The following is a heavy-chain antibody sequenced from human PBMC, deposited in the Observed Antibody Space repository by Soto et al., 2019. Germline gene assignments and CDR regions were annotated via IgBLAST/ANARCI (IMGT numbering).Heavy chain of an antibody. CDR2: ISGSGGRI. CDR3: AKPGPSYYDFWSGPSGMDV. V-gene: IGHV3-23*01. CDR1: GFTFSSYA. D-gene: IGHD3-3*01. Sequence: PGGSLRLSCAASGFTFSSYAMSWVRQAPGKGLEWVSCISGSGGRIYYADSVKGRFTISRDNSKNKLYLQMNSLRAEDTAVYSCAKPGPSYYDFWSGPSGMDVWGQGTTVTVSS. J-gene: IGHJ6*02.